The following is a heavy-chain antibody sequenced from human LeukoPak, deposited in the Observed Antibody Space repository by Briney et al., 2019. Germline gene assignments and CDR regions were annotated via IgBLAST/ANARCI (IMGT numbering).Heavy chain of an antibody. Sequence: SVKVSCKASGGTFSSYAISWVRQAPGQGLEWMGRIIPILGIANYAQKFQGRVTITADKSTSTAYMELSSLRSEDTAVYYCARVSTDSSGYSDYWGQGTLVTVSS. V-gene: IGHV1-69*04. J-gene: IGHJ4*02. CDR2: IIPILGIA. D-gene: IGHD3-22*01. CDR3: ARVSTDSSGYSDY. CDR1: GGTFSSYA.